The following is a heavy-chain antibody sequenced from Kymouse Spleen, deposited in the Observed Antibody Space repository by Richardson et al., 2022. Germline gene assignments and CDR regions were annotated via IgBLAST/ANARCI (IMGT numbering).Heavy chain of an antibody. V-gene: IGHV4-39*01. CDR3: ARRDNNHSKTDP. CDR2: IYYSGST. CDR1: GGSISSSSYY. J-gene: IGHJ5*02. Sequence: QLQLQESGPGLVKPSETLSLTCTVSGGSISSSSYYWGWIRQPPGKGLEWIGSIYYSGSTYYNPSLKSRVTISVDTSKNQFSLKLSSVTAADTAVYYCARRDNNHSKTDPWGQGTLVTVSS. D-gene: IGHD1-14*01.